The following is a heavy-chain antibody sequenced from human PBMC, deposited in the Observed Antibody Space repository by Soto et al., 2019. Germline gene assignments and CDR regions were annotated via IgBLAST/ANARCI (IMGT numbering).Heavy chain of an antibody. Sequence: SETLSLTCTVSGGSISSGDYYWSWIRQPPGKGLEWIGYIYYSGSTYYNPSLKSRVTISVDTSKNQFSLKLSSVTAADTAVYYCARWPPSRPVDYWGQGTLVTVSS. J-gene: IGHJ4*02. CDR1: GGSISSGDYY. V-gene: IGHV4-30-4*01. CDR3: ARWPPSRPVDY. D-gene: IGHD2-2*01. CDR2: IYYSGST.